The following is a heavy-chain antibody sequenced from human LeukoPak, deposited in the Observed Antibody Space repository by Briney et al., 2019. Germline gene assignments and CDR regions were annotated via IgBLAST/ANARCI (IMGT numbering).Heavy chain of an antibody. CDR1: GFTFNNAW. V-gene: IGHV3-15*01. Sequence: GGSLRLSCAASGFTFNNAWMNWVRQAPGKGLEWVGRIKSKTDGGTTDYAAHVKGRFTISRADSKNTLYLQMNSLKTDDTAVYYCTRYSSSGWVWGQGTLVTVSS. D-gene: IGHD6-19*01. CDR3: TRYSSSGWV. CDR2: IKSKTDGGTT. J-gene: IGHJ4*02.